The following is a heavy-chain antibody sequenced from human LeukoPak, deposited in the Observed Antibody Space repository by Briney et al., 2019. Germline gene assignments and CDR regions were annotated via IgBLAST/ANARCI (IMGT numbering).Heavy chain of an antibody. V-gene: IGHV4-59*01. CDR1: GGSISSYY. CDR3: ARGYESYSS. J-gene: IGHJ5*02. D-gene: IGHD1-26*01. CDR2: IYYSGST. Sequence: PSETLSLTCTVSGGSISSYYWSWIRQPPGKGLEWIGYIYYSGSTNYNPSLKSRVTISVDTSKNQFSLKLSSVTAADTAVYYCARGYESYSSWGQGTLVTVSS.